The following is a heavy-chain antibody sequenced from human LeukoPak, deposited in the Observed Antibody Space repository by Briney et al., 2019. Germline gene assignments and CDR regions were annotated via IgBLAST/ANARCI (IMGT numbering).Heavy chain of an antibody. CDR1: GGTFSSYA. V-gene: IGHV1-69*13. D-gene: IGHD1-26*01. CDR2: IIPIFGTA. J-gene: IGHJ4*02. CDR3: ARETPPGLLGDY. Sequence: SVKVSCKASGGTFSSYAISWVRQAPGQGLEWMGGIIPIFGTANYAQKFQGRVTITADESTSTAYMELSSLRSEDTAVCYCARETPPGLLGDYWGQGTLVTVSS.